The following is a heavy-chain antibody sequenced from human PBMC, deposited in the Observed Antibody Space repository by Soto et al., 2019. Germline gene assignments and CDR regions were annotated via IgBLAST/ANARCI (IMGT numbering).Heavy chain of an antibody. CDR1: GFTFSSYA. CDR2: ISGNGSGK. Sequence: GGSLRLSCAASGFTFSSYAMSWVRQAPGKGLEWVSTISGNGSGKYYADSVKGRFTISRDNSQNTLFLQMSTLRAEDTAVYYCAKAFLVGLLTPGWFDPWGQGTPVTVSS. D-gene: IGHD1-26*01. J-gene: IGHJ5*02. V-gene: IGHV3-23*01. CDR3: AKAFLVGLLTPGWFDP.